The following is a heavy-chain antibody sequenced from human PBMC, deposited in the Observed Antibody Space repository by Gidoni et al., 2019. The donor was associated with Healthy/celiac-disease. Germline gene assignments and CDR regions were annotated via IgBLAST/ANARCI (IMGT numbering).Heavy chain of an antibody. J-gene: IGHJ6*03. Sequence: QVQLVQSAAEVKKPGSSVKVSCKASGVTFIRYAISWVRQAPGQGLEWMGRLIPSLGIANYAQKFQGRVRITADKSTSKAYMELSSLRSEDTAVYYCASPYSSSRNYYYYMDVWGKGTTVTVSS. CDR3: ASPYSSSRNYYYYMDV. D-gene: IGHD6-13*01. CDR2: LIPSLGIA. CDR1: GVTFIRYA. V-gene: IGHV1-69*04.